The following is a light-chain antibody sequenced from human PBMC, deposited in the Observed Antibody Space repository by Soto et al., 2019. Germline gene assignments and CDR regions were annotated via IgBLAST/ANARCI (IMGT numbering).Light chain of an antibody. V-gene: IGKV3-20*01. CDR3: QQYFTSPLT. CDR2: GVS. J-gene: IGKJ4*01. CDR1: QSVSSNY. Sequence: EVVLTQSPGTLSLSPGESATLSCRASQSVSSNYLAWYQQKPGQAPRLLIYGVSTRATGIPDRFSGSGFGTDFSLTISRLEPEDFALYYCQQYFTSPLTFGGGTKVDIK.